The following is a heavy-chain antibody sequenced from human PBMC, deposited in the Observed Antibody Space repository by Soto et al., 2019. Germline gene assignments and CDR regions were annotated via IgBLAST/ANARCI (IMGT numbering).Heavy chain of an antibody. J-gene: IGHJ5*02. Sequence: ASVNVSCKASGYTFTSYGISWVRQAPGQGLEWMGWISAYNGNTNYAQKLQGRVTMTTDTSTSTAYMELRSLRSDDTAVYYCARVPLAGTTNGGWFDPWGQGTLVTVSS. V-gene: IGHV1-18*01. CDR3: ARVPLAGTTNGGWFDP. D-gene: IGHD1-7*01. CDR1: GYTFTSYG. CDR2: ISAYNGNT.